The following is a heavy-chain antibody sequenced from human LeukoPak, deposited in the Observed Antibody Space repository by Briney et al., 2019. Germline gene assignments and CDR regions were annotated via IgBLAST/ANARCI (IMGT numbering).Heavy chain of an antibody. V-gene: IGHV1-24*01. CDR2: FDPEDGET. Sequence: PGASVTVSCKVSGYTLTELSMHWVRQAPGKGLEWMGGFDPEDGETIYAQKFQGRVTMTEDTSTDTAYMELSSLRSEDTAVYYCATDTAVCSGGNCYFWFDPWGQGTLVTVSS. CDR1: GYTLTELS. J-gene: IGHJ5*02. D-gene: IGHD2-15*01. CDR3: ATDTAVCSGGNCYFWFDP.